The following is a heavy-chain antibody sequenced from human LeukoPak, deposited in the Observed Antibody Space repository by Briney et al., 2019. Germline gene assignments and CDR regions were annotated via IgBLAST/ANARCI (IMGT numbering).Heavy chain of an antibody. CDR1: GFTFSSYA. Sequence: PGASLRLSCAASGFTFSSYAMGWVRQAPGKGLERVSGISGSGGSTFYADSVKGRFTISRDNSKNTVSLQMNSLRAEDTAVYYCASSIAALMGGNDAFDVWGEGTMVTVSS. CDR3: ASSIAALMGGNDAFDV. D-gene: IGHD6-6*01. J-gene: IGHJ3*01. CDR2: ISGSGGST. V-gene: IGHV3-23*01.